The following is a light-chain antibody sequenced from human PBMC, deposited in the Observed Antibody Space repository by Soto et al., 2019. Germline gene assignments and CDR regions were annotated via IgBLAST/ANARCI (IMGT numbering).Light chain of an antibody. V-gene: IGKV3-11*01. Sequence: ILLTQSPSTLSLSPGKRATLSCKASQNISNYLIWYQQKPGQSPRLLIYGAFDRAAGIPARFSGSGSGTDFTLTISSLQSEDFAVYYCQQYYTWPLTFGQGTRLEIK. J-gene: IGKJ5*01. CDR1: QNISNY. CDR3: QQYYTWPLT. CDR2: GAF.